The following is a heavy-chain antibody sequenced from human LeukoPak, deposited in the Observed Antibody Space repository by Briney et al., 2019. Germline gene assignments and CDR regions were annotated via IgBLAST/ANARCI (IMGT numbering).Heavy chain of an antibody. Sequence: GGSLRLSCAASGFTFDDHGMSWVRQVPGKGLEWVSGIKWDGGSTGYADSVKGRFTISRDNAKNSLYLQMNTLRVEDTAVYHCARGAGSSWYFYFDYWGQGTLVTVSS. D-gene: IGHD6-13*01. CDR1: GFTFDDHG. J-gene: IGHJ4*02. CDR3: ARGAGSSWYFYFDY. CDR2: IKWDGGST. V-gene: IGHV3-20*01.